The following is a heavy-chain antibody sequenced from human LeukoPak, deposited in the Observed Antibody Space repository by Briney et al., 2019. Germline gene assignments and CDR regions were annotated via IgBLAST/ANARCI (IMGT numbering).Heavy chain of an antibody. V-gene: IGHV4-39*01. D-gene: IGHD2-21*02. Sequence: PSETLSLTCTVPAGSLSATTGGPYSCGCIRQPPAKGLEWTGSGHYSGNTYHPSLKSRSTTPIHTPNNQSPLKVSSVSAADTAVYYCARQGHQGDHDYWGQGNLVTVSS. CDR1: AGSLSATTGGPYS. CDR3: ARQGHQGDHDY. J-gene: IGHJ4*02. CDR2: GHYSGNT.